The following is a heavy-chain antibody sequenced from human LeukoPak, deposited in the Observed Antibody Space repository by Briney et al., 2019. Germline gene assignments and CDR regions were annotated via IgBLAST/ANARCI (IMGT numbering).Heavy chain of an antibody. D-gene: IGHD2/OR15-2a*01. J-gene: IGHJ4*02. CDR3: ATQILLCHYY. CDR2: IYYSGST. CDR1: GGSISSYY. V-gene: IGHV4-59*08. Sequence: SETLSLTCTVSGGSISSYYWSWIRQPPGKGLEWIGYIYYSGSTNYNPSLKSRVTISVDTSKNQFSLRLTSVTAADTAVYYCATQILLCHYYWGQGTLVTVSS.